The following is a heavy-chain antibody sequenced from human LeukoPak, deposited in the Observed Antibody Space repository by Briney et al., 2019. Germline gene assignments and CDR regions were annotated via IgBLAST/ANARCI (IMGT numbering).Heavy chain of an antibody. CDR1: GFTFSSYS. CDR2: ISSSSSYI. Sequence: GGSLRLSCAASGFTFSSYSMNWVRQAPGKGLEWVSSISSSSSYIYYADSVKGRFTISRDNAKNPLYLQMNSLRAEDTAVYYCARDSRASSGDSSGYPLHYFDYWGQGTLVTVSS. CDR3: ARDSRASSGDSSGYPLHYFDY. V-gene: IGHV3-21*01. D-gene: IGHD3-22*01. J-gene: IGHJ4*02.